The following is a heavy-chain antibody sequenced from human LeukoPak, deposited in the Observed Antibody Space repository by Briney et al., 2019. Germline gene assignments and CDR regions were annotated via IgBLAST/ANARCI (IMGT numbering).Heavy chain of an antibody. V-gene: IGHV3-53*05. CDR1: EHMVRNSY. Sequence: GGSLRLSCEGPEHMVRNSYMSWVRQSPGRGLEWVSVIYSGGSTDYADSVKGRFTISRDNSKNTVHLQMNSLRAADTALYSCARDLTGKYYIAYWGQGTLVTVSS. J-gene: IGHJ4*02. D-gene: IGHD2-8*02. CDR3: ARDLTGKYYIAY. CDR2: IYSGGST.